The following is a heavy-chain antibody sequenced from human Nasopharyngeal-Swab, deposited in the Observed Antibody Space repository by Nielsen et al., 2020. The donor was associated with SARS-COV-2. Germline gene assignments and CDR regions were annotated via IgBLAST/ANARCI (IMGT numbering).Heavy chain of an antibody. D-gene: IGHD3-16*01. Sequence: SETLSLTCTVSGGSISSYHWSWIRQPPGKGLEWIGYIYYSGSTNYNPSLKSRVTISVDTSKNQFSLKLSSVTAADTAVYYCARNPFEFDAFDIWGQGTMVTVSS. J-gene: IGHJ3*02. V-gene: IGHV4-59*01. CDR3: ARNPFEFDAFDI. CDR1: GGSISSYH. CDR2: IYYSGST.